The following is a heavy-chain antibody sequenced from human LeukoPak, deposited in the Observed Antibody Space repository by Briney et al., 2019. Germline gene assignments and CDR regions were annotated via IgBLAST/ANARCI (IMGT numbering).Heavy chain of an antibody. CDR3: ASTVVAGSIYYFDY. V-gene: IGHV4-59*08. J-gene: IGHJ4*02. CDR1: GGSISSHF. CDR2: VYHSGNT. D-gene: IGHD6-19*01. Sequence: PSETLSLTCTVSGGSISSHFWXXXXXXXXXXXXXXXYVYHSGNTFYNPSLQXXXXXXIDSSKNXFSLKLTSVTAADTALYFCASTVVAGSIYYFDYWGQGTLVAVSS.